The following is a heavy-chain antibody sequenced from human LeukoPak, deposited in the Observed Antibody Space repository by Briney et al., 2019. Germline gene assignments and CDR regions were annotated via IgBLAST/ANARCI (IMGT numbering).Heavy chain of an antibody. CDR1: GFTFSSYW. Sequence: GGSLRLSCAASGFTFSSYWMSWVRQAPGKGLEWVANIKQDGSEKYYVDSVKGRFTISRDNAKNSLSLQMNSLSAEDMAVYYCVRELVPQSINSGYDSFHIWGQGTMVTVSS. D-gene: IGHD5-12*01. CDR2: IKQDGSEK. CDR3: VRELVPQSINSGYDSFHI. J-gene: IGHJ3*02. V-gene: IGHV3-7*01.